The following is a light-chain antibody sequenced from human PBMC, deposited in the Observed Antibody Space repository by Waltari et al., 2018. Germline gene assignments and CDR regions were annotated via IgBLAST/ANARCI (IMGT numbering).Light chain of an antibody. CDR1: RVVGMS. V-gene: IGKV3-20*01. J-gene: IGKJ1*01. CDR3: QKYERLPAT. CDR2: DAS. Sequence: SCRASRVVGMSLAWYQQNPGQAPRLLMYDASSRATGIPDRFSGSGSGTDFSLTISRLEPEDVAVYYCQKYERLPATFGQGTKVEIK.